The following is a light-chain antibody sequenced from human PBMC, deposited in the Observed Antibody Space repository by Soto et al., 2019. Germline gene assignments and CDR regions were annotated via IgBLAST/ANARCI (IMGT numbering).Light chain of an antibody. CDR2: ATS. J-gene: IGKJ3*01. CDR1: QGISSY. V-gene: IGKV1-39*01. CDR3: QQSYSTPQT. Sequence: IQLTQSASSLSASVGDRVTITCRASQGISSYLGWYQQKPGKAPKLLIYATSSLHSGVPSRFSGSASGTDFTLTISSLQPEDFATYYCQQSYSTPQTFGPGTKVDIK.